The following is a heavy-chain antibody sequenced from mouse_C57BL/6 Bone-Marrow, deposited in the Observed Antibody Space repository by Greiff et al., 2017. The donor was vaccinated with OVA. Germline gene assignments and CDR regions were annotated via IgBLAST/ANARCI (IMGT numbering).Heavy chain of an antibody. CDR1: GYTFTSYW. D-gene: IGHD1-1*01. Sequence: VQLQQPGAELVMPGASVKLSCKASGYTFTSYWMHWVKQRPGQGLEWIGEIDPSDSYTNYNQKFKGKSTLTVDKSSSTAYMQLSSLTSEDSAVYYCLSTTVPFDYWGQGTTLTVSS. V-gene: IGHV1-69*01. CDR2: IDPSDSYT. J-gene: IGHJ2*01. CDR3: LSTTVPFDY.